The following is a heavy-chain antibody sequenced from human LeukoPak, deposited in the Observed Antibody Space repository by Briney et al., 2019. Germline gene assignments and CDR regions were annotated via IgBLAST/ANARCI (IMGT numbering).Heavy chain of an antibody. D-gene: IGHD6-19*01. CDR1: GDSIGSYY. CDR2: IYYSGST. J-gene: IGHJ4*02. Sequence: PSETLSLTCTVSGDSIGSYYWSWIRQPPGKGLEWIGYIYYSGSTNYNPSLKSRVTISVDTSKNQFSLKLSSVTAADTAVYYCARSIAVAGAFDYWGQGTLVTVSS. CDR3: ARSIAVAGAFDY. V-gene: IGHV4-59*01.